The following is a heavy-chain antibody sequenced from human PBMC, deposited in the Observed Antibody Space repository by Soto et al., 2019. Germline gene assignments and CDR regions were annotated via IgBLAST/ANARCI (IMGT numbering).Heavy chain of an antibody. CDR1: GDSISSHY. Sequence: SETLSLTCSVSGDSISSHYWGWIRQPPGKGLEWIGYIYYSGNTDYNPSLGSRATISVDTSKNQLSLKLNFVTAADTAVYYCAKLTYCGGDCLDPWGQGTLVTVSS. V-gene: IGHV4-59*11. CDR3: AKLTYCGGDCLDP. J-gene: IGHJ5*02. D-gene: IGHD2-21*02. CDR2: IYYSGNT.